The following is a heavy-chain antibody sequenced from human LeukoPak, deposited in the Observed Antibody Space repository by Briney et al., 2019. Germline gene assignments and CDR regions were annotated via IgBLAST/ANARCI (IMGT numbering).Heavy chain of an antibody. V-gene: IGHV3-20*04. Sequence: PGGSLRLSCAASGFTFDDYGMSWVRQAPGKGLEWVSGINWNGGSTGYADSVKGRFTISRDSAKNSLYLQMNSLRAEDTALYYCARDYYDSSGYYYDPAWFDPWGQGTLVTVSS. CDR3: ARDYYDSSGYYYDPAWFDP. J-gene: IGHJ5*02. CDR1: GFTFDDYG. D-gene: IGHD3-22*01. CDR2: INWNGGST.